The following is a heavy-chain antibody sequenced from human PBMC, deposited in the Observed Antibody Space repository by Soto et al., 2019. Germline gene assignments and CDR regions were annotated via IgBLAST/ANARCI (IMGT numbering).Heavy chain of an antibody. CDR2: IKEDGRET. V-gene: IGHV3-7*03. CDR1: GFSFSHYW. CDR3: VRGGYCGRASCYKNFYFDL. J-gene: IGHJ2*01. Sequence: EVQLVESGGGLVQPGGSLRVSCAASGFSFSHYWMSWVRQAPGKGLEWMANIKEDGRETYYVDSVKDRFTISRDNSQNALYCQMNSLSYDDAAVYYCVRGGYCGRASCYKNFYFDLWGRGTLVTVSS. D-gene: IGHD2-2*02.